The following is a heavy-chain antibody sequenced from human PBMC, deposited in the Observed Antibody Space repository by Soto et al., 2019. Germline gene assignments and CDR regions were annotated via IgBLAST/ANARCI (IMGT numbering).Heavy chain of an antibody. V-gene: IGHV1-2*04. CDR1: GYTFTGYY. CDR3: ARVGFSCSGGSCYSVLGY. D-gene: IGHD2-15*01. CDR2: INPNSGGT. Sequence: ASVKVSCKASGYTFTGYYMHWVRQAPGQGLEWIGWINPNSGGTNYAQKFQGWVTMTRDTSISTAYMELSRLRSDDTAVYYCARVGFSCSGGSCYSVLGYWGQGTLVTVSS. J-gene: IGHJ4*02.